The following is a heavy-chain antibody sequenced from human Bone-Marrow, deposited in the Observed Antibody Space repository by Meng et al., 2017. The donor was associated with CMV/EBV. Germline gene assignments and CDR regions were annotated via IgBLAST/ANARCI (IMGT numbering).Heavy chain of an antibody. CDR2: INSDGSST. D-gene: IGHD1-26*01. J-gene: IGHJ4*02. CDR3: ARDAAPWRGATPDF. CDR1: GFTFDDYA. V-gene: IGHV3-74*01. Sequence: GESLKISCAASGFTFDDYAMHWVRQATGKGLVWVSRINSDGSSTSYADSVKGRFTISRDNAKNTLYLQMNSLRAEDTAVYYCARDAAPWRGATPDFWGQGTLVTVSS.